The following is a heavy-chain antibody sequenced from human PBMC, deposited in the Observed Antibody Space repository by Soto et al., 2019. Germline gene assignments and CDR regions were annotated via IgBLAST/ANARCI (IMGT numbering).Heavy chain of an antibody. J-gene: IGHJ6*02. Sequence: QVQLVQSGAEVKKPGSSVKVSCEASGGTFSSYPINWVRQAPGQGLEWMGGIIPFFGTSNYAQKFQGRVTITADYSTSTAYMELRSLRSEDTAVYYCARVGHITNYGMAVWGQGPTVTVSS. V-gene: IGHV1-69*01. CDR2: IIPFFGTS. CDR1: GGTFSSYP. D-gene: IGHD1-26*01. CDR3: ARVGHITNYGMAV.